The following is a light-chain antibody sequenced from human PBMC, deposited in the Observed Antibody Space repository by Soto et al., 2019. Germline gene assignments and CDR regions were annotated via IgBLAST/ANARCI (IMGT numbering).Light chain of an antibody. V-gene: IGKV3D-20*02. CDR2: DAS. J-gene: IGKJ4*01. CDR3: QQFSRHPLT. Sequence: EFVLTQSPVTLSLSPGERATLSCRASQTVRNNYVAWYQQKPGRAPRLLICDASSRATGIPDRISGGGSGTDFALAISVLEPEDVPVDYCQQFSRHPLTFGEGTKVDI. CDR1: QTVRNNY.